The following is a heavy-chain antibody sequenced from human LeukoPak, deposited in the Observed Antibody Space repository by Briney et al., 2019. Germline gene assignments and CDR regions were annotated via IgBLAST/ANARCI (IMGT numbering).Heavy chain of an antibody. V-gene: IGHV3-74*01. J-gene: IGHJ6*03. Sequence: PGGSLRLSCAASGFTFSSYWMHWVRQAPGKGLVWVSRINSDGSSTSYADSVKGRFTISRDNAKNTLYLQMNSLRAEDTAVYYCASSYYYGSGSYYNGDYMDVWGKGTTVTISS. CDR2: INSDGSST. CDR3: ASSYYYGSGSYYNGDYMDV. CDR1: GFTFSSYW. D-gene: IGHD3-10*01.